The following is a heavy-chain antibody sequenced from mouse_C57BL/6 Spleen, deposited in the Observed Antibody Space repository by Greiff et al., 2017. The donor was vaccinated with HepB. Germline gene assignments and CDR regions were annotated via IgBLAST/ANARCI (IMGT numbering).Heavy chain of an antibody. Sequence: VQLKESGPGLVKPSQSLSLTCSVTGYSITSGYYWNWIRQLPGNKQEWMGYISYDGSNNYNPPLKNRTAITRDTSKNQCFLKLNSVTTEDAATYCCAREEIYDGYPFAYWGQGTLVTVSA. CDR3: AREEIYDGYPFAY. V-gene: IGHV3-6*01. CDR2: ISYDGSN. CDR1: GYSITSGYY. D-gene: IGHD2-3*01. J-gene: IGHJ3*01.